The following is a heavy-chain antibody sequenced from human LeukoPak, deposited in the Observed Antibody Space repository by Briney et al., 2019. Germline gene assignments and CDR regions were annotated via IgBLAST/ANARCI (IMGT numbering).Heavy chain of an antibody. CDR1: GFTFSSYS. V-gene: IGHV3-21*01. CDR2: ISSSSSYI. CDR3: ARDYPGYYGDLGYFGY. D-gene: IGHD3-10*01. J-gene: IGHJ4*02. Sequence: GGSLRLSCAASGFTFSSYSMNWVRQAPGKGLEWVSSISSSSSYIYYADSVKGRFTISRDNAKNSLYLQMNSLRAEDTAVYYCARDYPGYYGDLGYFGYWGQGTLVTVSS.